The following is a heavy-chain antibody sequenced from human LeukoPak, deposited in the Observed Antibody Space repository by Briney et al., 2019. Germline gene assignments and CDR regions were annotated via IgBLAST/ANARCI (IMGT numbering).Heavy chain of an antibody. CDR1: GFTFSTYS. D-gene: IGHD1-7*01. Sequence: GGSLRLSCAASGFTFSTYSMNWVRQAPGKGLEWVSYISSSTSTKYYADSVKGRFTISRDNAKNSLYLQMNSLRDEDTAVYYCARGRVWNYERWFDHWGEGTLVTVSS. CDR2: ISSSTSTK. J-gene: IGHJ5*02. CDR3: ARGRVWNYERWFDH. V-gene: IGHV3-48*02.